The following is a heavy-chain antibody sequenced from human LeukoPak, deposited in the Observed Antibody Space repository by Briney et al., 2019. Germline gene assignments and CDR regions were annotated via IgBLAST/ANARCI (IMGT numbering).Heavy chain of an antibody. CDR1: GGSISSYY. CDR3: ARDTQGKY. CDR2: IYYSGST. J-gene: IGHJ4*02. Sequence: SETLSLTCTVSGGSISSYYWSWIRQPPGKGLEWIGFIYYSGSTIYNPSLKSRVTISVDTSKNQFSLKLSSVTAADTAVYYCARDTQGKYWGLATLVTVSS. V-gene: IGHV4-59*01.